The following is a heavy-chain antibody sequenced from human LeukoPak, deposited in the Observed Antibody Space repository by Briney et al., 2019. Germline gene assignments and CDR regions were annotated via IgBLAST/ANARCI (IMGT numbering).Heavy chain of an antibody. V-gene: IGHV3-21*01. CDR1: GFTFSIYG. Sequence: GGSLRLSCAASGFTFSIYGMNWVRQAPGKGLEWVASISSSSSYIYYADSLKGRFTISRDNAKNSLYLQMNSLRAEDTAVYYCTRGRDNIAAAGTVYWGQGTLVTVSS. J-gene: IGHJ4*02. CDR2: ISSSSSYI. CDR3: TRGRDNIAAAGTVY. D-gene: IGHD6-13*01.